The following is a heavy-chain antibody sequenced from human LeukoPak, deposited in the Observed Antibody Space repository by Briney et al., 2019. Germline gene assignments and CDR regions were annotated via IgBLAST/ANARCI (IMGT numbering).Heavy chain of an antibody. D-gene: IGHD3-10*01. V-gene: IGHV1-18*01. CDR3: ASHPFYYGSGSQSGYFDY. CDR2: ISAYNGNT. J-gene: IGHJ4*02. CDR1: GYTFTSYG. Sequence: ASVKVSCKASGYTFTSYGISWVRQAPGQGLEWMGWISAYNGNTNYAQKLQGRVTMTTDTSTSTAYMELSSLRSEDTAVYYCASHPFYYGSGSQSGYFDYWGQGTLVTVSS.